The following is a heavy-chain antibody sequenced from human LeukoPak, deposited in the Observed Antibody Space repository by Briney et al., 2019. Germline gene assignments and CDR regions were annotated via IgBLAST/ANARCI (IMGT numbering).Heavy chain of an antibody. J-gene: IGHJ4*02. Sequence: ASVKVSCKASGYTFTSCGISWVRQTPGQGLEWMGWIIAYNGNTNYAQKLQGRVTITTDTSTSTAYMELRSLRSDDTAVYYCARTDVGIVATIPFDYWGQGTLVTASS. CDR3: ARTDVGIVATIPFDY. CDR1: GYTFTSCG. CDR2: IIAYNGNT. V-gene: IGHV1-18*01. D-gene: IGHD5-12*01.